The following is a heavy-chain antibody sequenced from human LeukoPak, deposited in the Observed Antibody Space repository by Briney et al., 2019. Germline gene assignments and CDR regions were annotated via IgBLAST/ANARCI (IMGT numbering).Heavy chain of an antibody. CDR1: GFTFSSYW. CDR2: IKQDGSEK. Sequence: PGGSLRLSCAASGFTFSSYWMSWVRQAPGKGLEWVANIKQDGSEKYYVDSVKGRFAISRDNAKNSLYLQMNSLRAEDTSVYYCASHLRSWYYFDYWGQGTLVTVSS. CDR3: ASHLRSWYYFDY. V-gene: IGHV3-7*01. D-gene: IGHD6-13*01. J-gene: IGHJ4*02.